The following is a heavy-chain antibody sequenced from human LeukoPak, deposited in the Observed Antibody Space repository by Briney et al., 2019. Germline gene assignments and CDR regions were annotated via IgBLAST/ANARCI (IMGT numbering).Heavy chain of an antibody. J-gene: IGHJ3*02. V-gene: IGHV3-66*02. CDR2: INSGGST. CDR1: GFTVSTNY. Sequence: GGSLRLYCAASGFTVSTNYMSWVRQAPGKGLEWVSLINSGGSTYYADSEKGRFTIYRDNSKNAVYLQMNSLKAGDTAVYYCAKDRIAGHDTFDIWGQGTVVTVSS. CDR3: AKDRIAGHDTFDI. D-gene: IGHD6-13*01.